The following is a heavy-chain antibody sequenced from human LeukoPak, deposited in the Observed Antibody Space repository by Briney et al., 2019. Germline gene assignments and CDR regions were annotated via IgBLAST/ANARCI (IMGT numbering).Heavy chain of an antibody. Sequence: SGGSLRLSCAASGFTFSSYAMSWVRQAPGKGLEWVSAISGSGGSTYSADSVKGRFTISRDNSKNTAYLQMNSLKTEDTAVYYCTRHAGYSSGGYWGQGTLVTVSS. J-gene: IGHJ4*02. CDR1: GFTFSSYA. D-gene: IGHD6-19*01. CDR3: TRHAGYSSGGY. V-gene: IGHV3-23*01. CDR2: ISGSGGST.